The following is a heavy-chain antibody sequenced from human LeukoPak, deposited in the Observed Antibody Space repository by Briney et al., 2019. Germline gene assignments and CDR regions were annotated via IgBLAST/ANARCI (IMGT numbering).Heavy chain of an antibody. Sequence: SETLSLTCTVSGGSISSGGYYWSWIRQHPGKGLEWIGYIYYSGSTYYNPSLKRRVTISVDTSKNQFSLKLSSVTAADTAVYYCARGRGYSGYDSGDTFDYWGQGTLVTVSS. D-gene: IGHD5-12*01. CDR3: ARGRGYSGYDSGDTFDY. CDR2: IYYSGST. J-gene: IGHJ4*02. CDR1: GGSISSGGYY. V-gene: IGHV4-31*03.